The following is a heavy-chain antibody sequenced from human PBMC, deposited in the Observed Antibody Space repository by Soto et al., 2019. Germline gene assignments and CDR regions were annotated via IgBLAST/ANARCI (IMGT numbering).Heavy chain of an antibody. CDR3: ATSFRYFDN. D-gene: IGHD3-9*01. Sequence: XGSLRLSWAGSGFTPTTTPLIWVRQPPGKGLEWVTTISGTASRTYYVDSVKGRFFISRDNSKNTVTLQMNNLTLDDTAVYYCATSFRYFDNWGQGTRVTVSS. CDR2: ISGTASRT. V-gene: IGHV3-23*01. CDR1: GFTPTTTP. J-gene: IGHJ4*02.